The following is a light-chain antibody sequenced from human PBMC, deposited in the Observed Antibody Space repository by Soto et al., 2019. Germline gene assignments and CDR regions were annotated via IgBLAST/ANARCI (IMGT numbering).Light chain of an antibody. J-gene: IGLJ3*02. CDR3: ETWDTNSRV. CDR1: SGHSSYI. V-gene: IGLV4-60*02. CDR2: LERSGSY. Sequence: QLVLTQSSSASASLGSSVKLTCTLRSGHSSYIIAWHQQQPGKAPRYLMKLERSGSYNKGSGVPDRFSGSSSGADRYLTISNLQFEDEADYYCETWDTNSRVFGGGTKRNVL.